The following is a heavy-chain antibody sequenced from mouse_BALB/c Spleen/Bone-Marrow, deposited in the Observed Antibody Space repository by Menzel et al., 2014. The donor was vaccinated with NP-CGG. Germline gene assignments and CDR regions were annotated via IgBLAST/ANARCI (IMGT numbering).Heavy chain of an antibody. CDR1: GFSLTNYG. J-gene: IGHJ3*01. D-gene: IGHD2-1*01. CDR2: IWAGGST. Sequence: QVQLQQPGPGLVAPSQSLSITCTVSGFSLTNYGVHWVRQPPGKGLEWLGIIWAGGSTNYNSALMSRLSISKDNPKSQVFLKMNSLQTDDTAMYYCAREGNLAYWGQGTLVTVSA. CDR3: AREGNLAY. V-gene: IGHV2-9*02.